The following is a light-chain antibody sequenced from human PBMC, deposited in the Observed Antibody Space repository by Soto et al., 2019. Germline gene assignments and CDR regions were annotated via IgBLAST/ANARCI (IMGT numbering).Light chain of an antibody. V-gene: IGKV3-15*01. J-gene: IGKJ2*01. CDR2: GAS. CDR1: QSVNSN. CDR3: QQYNNWPPDT. Sequence: EIVMTQSPASLSVSPGERATLSCRASQSVNSNLAWYQQKPGQAPRLLIYGASTRATGIPGRFRGSGSGTDFPLTITSLQSEDFAVYFCQQYNNWPPDTFGQGTKLEIK.